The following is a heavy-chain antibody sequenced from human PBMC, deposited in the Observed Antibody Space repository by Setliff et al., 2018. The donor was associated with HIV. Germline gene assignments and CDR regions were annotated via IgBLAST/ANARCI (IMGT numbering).Heavy chain of an antibody. J-gene: IGHJ4*01. CDR1: GYSFTSYG. CDR3: ARGRGPSRFDY. Sequence: ASVKVSCKASGYSFTSYGISWVRQAPGQGLEWMGWISAYNGNKNYAQNLQDRVTITRNTSITTAYMELSSLRSEDTAIYYCARGRGPSRFDYWGQGTLVTVS. CDR2: ISAYNGNK. V-gene: IGHV1-18*01.